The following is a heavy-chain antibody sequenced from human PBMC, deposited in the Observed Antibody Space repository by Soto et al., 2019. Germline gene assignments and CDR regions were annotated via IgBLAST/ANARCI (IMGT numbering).Heavy chain of an antibody. CDR3: ARDSGSITMVRGVIDYYGMDV. J-gene: IGHJ6*02. Sequence: QVQLQQSGPGLVKPSQTLSLTCAISGDSVSSNSAAWNWIRQSPSRGLEWLGRTYYRSKWYNDYAVSVKSRITINPDTSKNQFSLQLNSVTPEDTAVYYCARDSGSITMVRGVIDYYGMDVWGQGTTVTVSS. D-gene: IGHD3-10*01. CDR1: GDSVSSNSAA. V-gene: IGHV6-1*01. CDR2: TYYRSKWYN.